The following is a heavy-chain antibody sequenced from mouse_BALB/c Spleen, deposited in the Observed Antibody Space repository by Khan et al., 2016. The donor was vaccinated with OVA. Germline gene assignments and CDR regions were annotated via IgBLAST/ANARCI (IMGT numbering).Heavy chain of an antibody. V-gene: IGHV2-6*02. D-gene: IGHD1-1*02. Sequence: VQLQESGPGLVAPSQSLSITCTVSGFSLTNYAVHWIRQPPGKGLEWLAVIWSDGYTTYNSTLKSRVSIDKDNTKSQVFFKMNRLQTDDTAIYYCARYGFGYAMDYWGQGTSVTVSS. J-gene: IGHJ4*01. CDR2: IWSDGYT. CDR3: ARYGFGYAMDY. CDR1: GFSLTNYA.